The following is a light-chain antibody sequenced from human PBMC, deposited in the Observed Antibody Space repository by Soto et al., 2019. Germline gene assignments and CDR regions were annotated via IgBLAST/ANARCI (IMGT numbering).Light chain of an antibody. Sequence: QSVLTQPASVSGSPGQSITISCTGTSSDIGTYDYVSWYQQHPGKAPKLMIYEVINRPSGISNRFSGSKSGNTASLTISGLHAEDDAAYYCSSYTTSSPPEVFGGGTKLTVL. CDR1: SSDIGTYDY. CDR2: EVI. V-gene: IGLV2-14*01. J-gene: IGLJ3*02. CDR3: SSYTTSSPPEV.